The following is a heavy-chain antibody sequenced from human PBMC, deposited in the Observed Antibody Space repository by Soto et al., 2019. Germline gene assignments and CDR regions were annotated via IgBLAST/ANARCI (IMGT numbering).Heavy chain of an antibody. Sequence: GASVKVSCKASGGTFSSYAISWVRQAPLQGLEWMGGIIPIFGTANYAQKFQGRVTIAADEYTSTAYMELSSLRSEDTAVYYCARSHGIAVAVGFADYYYYGMDVWAQGTTVTVSS. V-gene: IGHV1-69*13. CDR3: ARSHGIAVAVGFADYYYYGMDV. CDR1: GGTFSSYA. D-gene: IGHD6-19*01. CDR2: IIPIFGTA. J-gene: IGHJ6*02.